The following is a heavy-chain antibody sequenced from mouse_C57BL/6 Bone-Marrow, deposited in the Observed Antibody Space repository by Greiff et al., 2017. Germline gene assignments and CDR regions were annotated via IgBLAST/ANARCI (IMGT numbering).Heavy chain of an antibody. CDR1: GYTFTDYE. Sequence: VKLVESGAELVRPGASVTLSCKASGYTFTDYEMHWVKQTPVHGLEWIGAIDPETGGTAYNQKFKGKAILTADKSSSTAYMELRSLTSEDSAVYYCTRDYVDYWGQGTTLTVSS. J-gene: IGHJ2*01. V-gene: IGHV1-15*01. CDR2: IDPETGGT. CDR3: TRDYVDY.